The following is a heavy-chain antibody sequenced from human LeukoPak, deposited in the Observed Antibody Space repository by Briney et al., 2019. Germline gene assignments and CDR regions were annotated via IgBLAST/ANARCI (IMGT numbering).Heavy chain of an antibody. CDR1: GYTFTSYY. J-gene: IGHJ4*02. Sequence: ASVKVSCKASGYTFTSYYMHWVRKAPGQGLEWMGVINPSSGSTSYTQKFQGRVSMTRDTSTSTVDMELSSLRFEDTAVYHCARGGTETTDPIDYWGQGTLVTVSS. V-gene: IGHV1-46*01. CDR2: INPSSGST. D-gene: IGHD4-17*01. CDR3: ARGGTETTDPIDY.